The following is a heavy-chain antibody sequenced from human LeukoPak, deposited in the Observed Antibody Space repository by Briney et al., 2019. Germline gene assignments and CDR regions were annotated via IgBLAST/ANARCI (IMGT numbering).Heavy chain of an antibody. CDR1: GFTFSSYD. CDR3: ARAAVAGPYYFDY. D-gene: IGHD6-19*01. CDR2: IGTAGDT. Sequence: GGSLRLSCAASGFTFSSYDMHWVRHATGKGLEWVSAIGTAGDTYYPGSVKGRFTISRENAKNSLYLQMNSLRAGDTAVYYCARAAVAGPYYFDYWGQGTLVTVSS. J-gene: IGHJ4*02. V-gene: IGHV3-13*01.